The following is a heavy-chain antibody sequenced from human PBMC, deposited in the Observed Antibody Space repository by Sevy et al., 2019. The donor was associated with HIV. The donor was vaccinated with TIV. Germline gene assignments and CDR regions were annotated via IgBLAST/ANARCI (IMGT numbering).Heavy chain of an antibody. CDR3: AKAAGHEILEGFDY. Sequence: GGSLRLSCAASGFTFDDYAMHWVRQAPGKGLEWVSLITWDGGNTYSADSVKGRFTISRDNTKNSLYLQMNSLRAEDTALYYCAKAAGHEILEGFDYWGQGTLVTVSS. CDR2: ITWDGGNT. V-gene: IGHV3-43D*04. D-gene: IGHD3-9*01. J-gene: IGHJ4*02. CDR1: GFTFDDYA.